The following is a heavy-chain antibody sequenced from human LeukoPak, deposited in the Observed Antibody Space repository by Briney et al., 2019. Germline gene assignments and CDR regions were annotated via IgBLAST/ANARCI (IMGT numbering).Heavy chain of an antibody. J-gene: IGHJ6*03. Sequence: GESLKISCKGSGYSFTSYWIAWVRQMPRKGLEWMGIIYPGDSDTRYSPSFRGQVTISADKSISTAYLQWSSLKASDTAMYYCARTRYYGSSYNYMDVWGKGTTVTVSS. CDR2: IYPGDSDT. CDR1: GYSFTSYW. CDR3: ARTRYYGSSYNYMDV. D-gene: IGHD3-10*01. V-gene: IGHV5-51*01.